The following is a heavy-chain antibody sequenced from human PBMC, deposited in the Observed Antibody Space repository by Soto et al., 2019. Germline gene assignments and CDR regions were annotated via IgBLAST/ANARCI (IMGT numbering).Heavy chain of an antibody. D-gene: IGHD3-3*01. V-gene: IGHV4-59*01. CDR2: IYYSGRT. Sequence: SETLSLTCTVSGGTIGSYYWSWIRRPPGKGVEWIGYIYYSGRTSYKPSLQSRVTMSVDTSKNQFSLRLTSVTAADTAVYYCARGRFLEWLDIWGQGTLVTVSS. CDR1: GGTIGSYY. J-gene: IGHJ4*02. CDR3: ARGRFLEWLDI.